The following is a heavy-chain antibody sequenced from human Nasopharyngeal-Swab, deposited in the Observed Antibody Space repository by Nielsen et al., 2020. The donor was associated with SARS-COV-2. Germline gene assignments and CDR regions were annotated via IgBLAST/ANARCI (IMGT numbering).Heavy chain of an antibody. CDR2: ICNDGSNK. V-gene: IGHV3-33*01. J-gene: IGHJ3*02. CDR3: ARGPRLLRFLEWLFSLDAFDI. CDR1: GFTFSSYG. Sequence: RRSLRLSCAASGFTFSSYGMHWVRQAPGNGLEWVAVICNDGSNKYYADSVKGRFTIPRDNSKNTLYLQMNSLRAEDTAVYYCARGPRLLRFLEWLFSLDAFDIWGQGTMVTVSS. D-gene: IGHD3-3*01.